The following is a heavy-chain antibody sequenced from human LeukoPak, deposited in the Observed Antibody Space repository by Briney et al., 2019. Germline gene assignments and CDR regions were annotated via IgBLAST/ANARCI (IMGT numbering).Heavy chain of an antibody. CDR1: GGSISSYY. D-gene: IGHD3-22*01. V-gene: IGHV4-59*08. CDR2: ISYSGST. J-gene: IGHJ4*02. CDR3: ARHLYESRGQTSFDY. Sequence: SSETLSLTCTVSGGSISSYYWSRIRQPPGKGLEWIGYISYSGSTNYNPSLKSRVTISVETSQNQFSLKLSSVTAADTAMYYCARHLYESRGQTSFDYWGQGTLVTVSS.